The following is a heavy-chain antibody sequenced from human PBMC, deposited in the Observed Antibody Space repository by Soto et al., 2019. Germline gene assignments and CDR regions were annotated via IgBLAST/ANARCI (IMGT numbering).Heavy chain of an antibody. D-gene: IGHD3-22*01. CDR1: GFSFNDYA. J-gene: IGHJ3*02. V-gene: IGHV3-23*01. CDR3: AKVVDMRAVNDALDI. Sequence: EVQLLESGGGVVQPGGSLRLSCAASGFSFNDYAMTWVRQAPGKGLEWVSAINDDGDSTYYADSVKGRFTISRDNSKNTVFLEMNSLRAEDTAAYHCAKVVDMRAVNDALDIWGQGTMVTVSS. CDR2: INDDGDST.